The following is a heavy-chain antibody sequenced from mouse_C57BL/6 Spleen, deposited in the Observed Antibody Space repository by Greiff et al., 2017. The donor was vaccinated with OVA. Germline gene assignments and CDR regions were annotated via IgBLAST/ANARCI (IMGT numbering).Heavy chain of an antibody. CDR2: INYDGSST. CDR3: ARASSGYGWFAY. J-gene: IGHJ3*01. CDR1: GFTFSDYY. V-gene: IGHV5-16*01. D-gene: IGHD3-2*02. Sequence: EVMLVESEGGLVQPGSSMKLSCTASGFTFSDYYMAWVRQVPEKGLEWVANINYDGSSTYYLDSLKSRFIISRDNAKNILYLQMSSLKSEDTATYYCARASSGYGWFAYWGQGTLVTASA.